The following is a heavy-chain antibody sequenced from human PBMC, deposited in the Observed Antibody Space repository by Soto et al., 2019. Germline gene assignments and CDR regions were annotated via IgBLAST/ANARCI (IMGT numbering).Heavy chain of an antibody. D-gene: IGHD5-18*01. CDR2: ISHDGNNT. J-gene: IGHJ4*02. V-gene: IGHV3-30-3*01. Sequence: HPGGSLRLSCAASGFTFSSYAMYWVRQAPGKGLEWMAFISHDGNNTYYADSVKGRFSISRDNSKNTLYLQMNSLRAEDTAVYYCAKEPSWIQLWPQPYFDHWGQGTMVTVSS. CDR3: AKEPSWIQLWPQPYFDH. CDR1: GFTFSSYA.